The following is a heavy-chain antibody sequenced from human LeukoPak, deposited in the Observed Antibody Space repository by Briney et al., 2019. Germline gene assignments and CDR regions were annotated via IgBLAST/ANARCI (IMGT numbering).Heavy chain of an antibody. CDR3: ARRHPYYYGSGTYSRED. CDR2: ISTSGTT. J-gene: IGHJ4*02. D-gene: IGHD3-10*01. CDR1: GGSIGNYY. Sequence: PSETLSLTCTVSGGSIGNYYWNWIRQPAGRGLDWIGRISTSGTTNYHPSLKSRVTLSLDTSKNQFSLNLRSVTAADTAIYFCARRHPYYYGSGTYSREDWGQGTLVTVSS. V-gene: IGHV4-4*07.